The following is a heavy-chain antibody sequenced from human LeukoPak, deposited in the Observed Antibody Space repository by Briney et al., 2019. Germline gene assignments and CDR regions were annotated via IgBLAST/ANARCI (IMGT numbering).Heavy chain of an antibody. CDR1: GDSLNGYY. Sequence: SETLSLTCTVSGDSLNGYYWGWIRQPAGKGLEWIGRIFTSGITKYSPSLRSRVTIFVDTSKNQFSLKLSSVTAADTAVYYCARHGASNSITIFGVVILSWFDPWGQGTLVTVSS. J-gene: IGHJ5*02. CDR3: ARHGASNSITIFGVVILSWFDP. CDR2: IFTSGIT. V-gene: IGHV4-4*07. D-gene: IGHD3-3*01.